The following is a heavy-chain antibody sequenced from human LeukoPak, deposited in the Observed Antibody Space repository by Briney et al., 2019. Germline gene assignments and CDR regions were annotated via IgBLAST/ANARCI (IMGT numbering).Heavy chain of an antibody. V-gene: IGHV4-59*01. J-gene: IGHJ5*02. CDR2: IYYSGST. CDR3: ASGGGPYGSGT. D-gene: IGHD3-10*01. CDR1: DGSISSYY. Sequence: SETLSLTCTVSDGSISSYYWSWIRQPPGKGLEWIGYIYYSGSTNYNPSLKSRVALSVDTSKNQFSLKLSSVTAADTAVYYCASGGGPYGSGTWGQGTLVTVSS.